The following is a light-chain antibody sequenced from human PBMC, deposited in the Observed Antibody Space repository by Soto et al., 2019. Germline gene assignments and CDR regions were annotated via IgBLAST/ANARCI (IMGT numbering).Light chain of an antibody. V-gene: IGLV7-43*01. CDR3: LLYHGGDQLWV. CDR2: STS. J-gene: IGLJ3*02. CDR1: TGAVTSAYY. Sequence: QAVVTQEPSLTVSPGGTVTLTCASSTGAVTSAYYPNWFQQKPGQAPRALIYSTSNKQSWTPARFSGSLLGGKAALTLSGVQPEDEAEYYCLLYHGGDQLWVFGGGTKLTVL.